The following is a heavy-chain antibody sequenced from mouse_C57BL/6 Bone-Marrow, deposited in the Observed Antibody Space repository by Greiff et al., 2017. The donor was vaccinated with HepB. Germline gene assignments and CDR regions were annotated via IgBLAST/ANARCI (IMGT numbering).Heavy chain of an antibody. CDR2: IDPSDSYT. D-gene: IGHD1-1*01. J-gene: IGHJ2*01. Sequence: QVQLQQPGAELVKPGASVKLSCKASGYTFTSYWMQWVKQRPGQGLEWIGEIDPSDSYTNYNQKFKGKATLTVDTSSSTAYMPLSSLTSEDSAVYYCERWAYYYGSSYGYYWGQGTTLTVSS. V-gene: IGHV1-50*01. CDR1: GYTFTSYW. CDR3: ERWAYYYGSSYGYY.